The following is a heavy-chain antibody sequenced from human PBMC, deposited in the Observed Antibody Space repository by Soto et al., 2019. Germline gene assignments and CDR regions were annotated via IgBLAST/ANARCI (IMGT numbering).Heavy chain of an antibody. CDR3: AKGIYGAGRLSY. CDR1: GDSVSSNSAA. Sequence: PSQTLSLTCAISGDSVSSNSAAWNWIRQSPSRGLEWLGRTYYRSKWYTDYAVSVNSRITINPDTSKSQFSLQLNSVTPEDTAIYHCAKGIYGAGRLSYWAQGTLVTVSS. J-gene: IGHJ4*02. V-gene: IGHV6-1*01. D-gene: IGHD5-12*01. CDR2: TYYRSKWYT.